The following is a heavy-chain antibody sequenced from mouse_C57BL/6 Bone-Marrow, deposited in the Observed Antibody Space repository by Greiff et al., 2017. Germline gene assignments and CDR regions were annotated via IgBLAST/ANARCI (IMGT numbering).Heavy chain of an antibody. J-gene: IGHJ2*01. CDR2: IDPENGET. Sequence: EVQLQQSGAELVRPGASVKLSCTASGFNIKDDYMHWVKQRPEQGLEWIGWIDPENGETEYASKVQGKATITADTASNTTYLQLSSLTSEDTAVYYCTTKDYYGRFDYWGQGTALTVSS. CDR3: TTKDYYGRFDY. CDR1: GFNIKDDY. V-gene: IGHV14-4*01. D-gene: IGHD1-1*01.